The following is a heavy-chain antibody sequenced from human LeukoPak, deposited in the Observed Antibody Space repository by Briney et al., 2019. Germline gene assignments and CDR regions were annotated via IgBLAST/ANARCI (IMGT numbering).Heavy chain of an antibody. V-gene: IGHV4-34*01. Sequence: PSETLSLTCAVYGGSFSGYYWIWVRQPPGKGLEWIGQINHSGSTNYNPSLKSRVTISVDTSKNQFSLTLSSVTAADTAVYYCARGGGDYEGSDYWGQGTLVTVSS. CDR2: INHSGST. CDR3: ARGGGDYEGSDY. J-gene: IGHJ4*02. CDR1: GGSFSGYY. D-gene: IGHD4-17*01.